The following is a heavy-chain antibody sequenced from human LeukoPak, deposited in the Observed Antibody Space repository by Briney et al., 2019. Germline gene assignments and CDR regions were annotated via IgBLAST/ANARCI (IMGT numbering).Heavy chain of an antibody. CDR1: GFTFSSYG. D-gene: IGHD4-17*01. CDR2: ISSSSSTI. CDR3: AGVTVTTGFDY. J-gene: IGHJ4*02. V-gene: IGHV3-48*04. Sequence: PGGSLRLSCGASGFTFSSYGMHWVRQAPGKGLEWVSYISSSSSTIYYADSVKGRFTISRDNAKNSLYLQMNSLRAEDTAVYYCAGVTVTTGFDYWGQGTLVTVSS.